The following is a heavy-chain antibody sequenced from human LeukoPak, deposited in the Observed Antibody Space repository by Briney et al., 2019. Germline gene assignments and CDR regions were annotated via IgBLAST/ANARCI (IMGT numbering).Heavy chain of an antibody. V-gene: IGHV1-2*02. D-gene: IGHD3-22*01. CDR3: ARDSAVYDSSGYFSHAFDI. CDR2: INPNSGGT. J-gene: IGHJ3*02. Sequence: ASVKVSCKASGYTFTGSYMHWVRQAPGQGLEWMGWINPNSGGTKCAQNFQGRVTMTRDTSISTAYMELSRLRSDDTAVYYCARDSAVYDSSGYFSHAFDIWGQGTMVTVSS. CDR1: GYTFTGSY.